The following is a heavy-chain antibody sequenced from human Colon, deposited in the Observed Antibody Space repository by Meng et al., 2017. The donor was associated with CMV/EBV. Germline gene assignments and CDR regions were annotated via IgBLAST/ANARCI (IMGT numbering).Heavy chain of an antibody. V-gene: IGHV4-30-4*01. D-gene: IGHD2-21*01. CDR2: IFTGGSA. Sequence: SGGSVDRGGYYWSWIRQPPGKGLHWLGHIFTGGSAYSNPSLKSRLSISLDTSKNQFSLSLRSVTAADTAVYYCARGSVIATAVSFDHWGQGTLVTVSS. CDR3: ARGSVIATAVSFDH. CDR1: GGSVDRGGYY. J-gene: IGHJ4*02.